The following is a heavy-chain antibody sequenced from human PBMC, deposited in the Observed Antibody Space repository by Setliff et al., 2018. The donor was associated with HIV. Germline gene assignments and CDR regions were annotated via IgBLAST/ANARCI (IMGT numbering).Heavy chain of an antibody. J-gene: IGHJ3*02. CDR2: ISAYNGNT. D-gene: IGHD2-2*01. CDR3: ARDLVASLTPAGFDAFDI. CDR1: GYTFTTYY. Sequence: ASVKVSCKASGYTFTTYYIHWVRQAPGQGLEWMGWISAYNGNTNYAQNLQGRVTMTTDTSTSTAYMELRGLRSDDTAVYYCARDLVASLTPAGFDAFDIWGQGTLVTVSS. V-gene: IGHV1-18*04.